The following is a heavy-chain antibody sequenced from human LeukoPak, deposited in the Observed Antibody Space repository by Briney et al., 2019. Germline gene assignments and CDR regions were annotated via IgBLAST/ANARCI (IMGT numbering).Heavy chain of an antibody. CDR1: GYTFTGYY. D-gene: IGHD6-19*01. Sequence: GASVKVSCMASGYTFTGYYMHWVRQAPGEGLEWMGWINPNSGGTDYAQKFQDRVTMTRDTSISTAYMQLSRLRSDDTAVYYCASSIAVAGHNAFDIWGQGTMVTVSS. CDR3: ASSIAVAGHNAFDI. CDR2: INPNSGGT. V-gene: IGHV1-2*02. J-gene: IGHJ3*02.